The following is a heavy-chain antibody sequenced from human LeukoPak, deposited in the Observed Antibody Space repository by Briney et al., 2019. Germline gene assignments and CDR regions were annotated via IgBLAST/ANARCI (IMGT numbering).Heavy chain of an antibody. CDR1: GFTFSSYG. Sequence: GGSLRLSCAASGFTFSSYGMHWVRQAPGKGLEWVAVIWYDGSNKYYADSVKGRFTISRDNSKNTLYLQMNSLRAEDTAVYYCAKDLWSGYYTARTIDYWGQGTLVTVSS. CDR2: IWYDGSNK. CDR3: AKDLWSGYYTARTIDY. D-gene: IGHD3-3*01. J-gene: IGHJ4*02. V-gene: IGHV3-33*06.